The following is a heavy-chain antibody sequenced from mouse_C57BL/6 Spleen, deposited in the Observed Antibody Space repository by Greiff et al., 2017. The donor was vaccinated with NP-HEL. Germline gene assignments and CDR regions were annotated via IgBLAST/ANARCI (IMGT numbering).Heavy chain of an antibody. CDR1: GYTFTSYW. Sequence: QVQLQQPGAELVRPGSSVKLSCKASGYTFTSYWMHWVKQRPIQGLEWIGNIDPSDSETHYNQKFKDKATLTVDKSSSTAYMQLRSLTSEDSAVYYCARLGGYGNYWYFDVWGTGTTVTVSS. J-gene: IGHJ1*03. D-gene: IGHD2-10*02. V-gene: IGHV1-52*01. CDR3: ARLGGYGNYWYFDV. CDR2: IDPSDSET.